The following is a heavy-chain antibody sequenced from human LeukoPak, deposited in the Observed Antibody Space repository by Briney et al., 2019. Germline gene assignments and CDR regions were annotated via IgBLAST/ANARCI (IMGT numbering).Heavy chain of an antibody. CDR1: GFTFRSYG. V-gene: IGHV3-74*03. J-gene: IGHJ5*02. Sequence: GGSLRLSCAVSGFTFRSYGMHWVRHIPGKELVWVSHINTDGSRTLYADSVKGRFTISRDNAMNTVDLQMNSLRAEDTALYYCARDGHNYGTDRWGQGTLVTVSS. D-gene: IGHD5-18*01. CDR2: INTDGSRT. CDR3: ARDGHNYGTDR.